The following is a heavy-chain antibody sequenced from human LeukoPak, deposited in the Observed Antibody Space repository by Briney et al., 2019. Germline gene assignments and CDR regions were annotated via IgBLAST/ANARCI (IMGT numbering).Heavy chain of an antibody. Sequence: ASVKVSCKASGYTFTNNYLHWVRQAPGQGLEWMGMIYPRDGSTSYAQNFQGRVTVTRDTSTTTVHMELRGLRSEDTAVYYCARDQEGFDYWGEGTVVNVYS. CDR1: GYTFTNNY. CDR3: ARDQEGFDY. J-gene: IGHJ4*02. V-gene: IGHV1-46*01. CDR2: IYPRDGST.